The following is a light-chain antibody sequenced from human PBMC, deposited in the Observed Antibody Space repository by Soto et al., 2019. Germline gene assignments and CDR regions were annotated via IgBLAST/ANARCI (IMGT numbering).Light chain of an antibody. CDR1: QSVLYSSNNKNY. J-gene: IGKJ1*01. CDR3: QQYFSTPQT. CDR2: WAS. V-gene: IGKV4-1*01. Sequence: DIVMTQSPDSLAVSLGERATINCKSSQSVLYSSNNKNYLAWYQQKPGQPPKLLIYWASTRESGVPDRXSGXXXXXXXXLTISSLQAEDVAVYFCQQYFSTPQTFGQGTKVEIK.